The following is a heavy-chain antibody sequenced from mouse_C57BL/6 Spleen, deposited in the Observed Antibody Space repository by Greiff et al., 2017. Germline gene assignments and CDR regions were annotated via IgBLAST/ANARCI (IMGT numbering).Heavy chain of an antibody. D-gene: IGHD3-2*02. J-gene: IGHJ4*01. V-gene: IGHV3-6*01. CDR1: GYSITSGYY. CDR3: ARYTAQATDY. Sequence: EVQLQESGPGLVKPSQSLSLTCSVTGYSITSGYYWNWIRQFPGNKLEWMGYISYDGSNNYNPSLKNRISITRDTSKNQFFLKLNSVTTEDTATYYCARYTAQATDYWGQGTSVTVSS. CDR2: ISYDGSN.